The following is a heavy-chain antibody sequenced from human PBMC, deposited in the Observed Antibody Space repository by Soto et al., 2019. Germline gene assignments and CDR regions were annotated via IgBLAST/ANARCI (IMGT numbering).Heavy chain of an antibody. CDR3: AREVSHGYVLRGMDV. CDR1: KFTITSYW. CDR2: INSDGSSI. D-gene: IGHD5-18*01. Sequence: EVQLVESGGGLVQPGGSVRLSCAASKFTITSYWMHWVRQAPGKGLVWVSRINSDGSSISYADAVKGRFTISRDNAKNKLYLQINRLRVEDTAVYYCAREVSHGYVLRGMDVWGQGTTVTVFS. J-gene: IGHJ6*02. V-gene: IGHV3-74*01.